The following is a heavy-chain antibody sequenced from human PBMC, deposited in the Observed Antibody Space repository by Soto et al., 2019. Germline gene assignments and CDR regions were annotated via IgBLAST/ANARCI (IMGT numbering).Heavy chain of an antibody. D-gene: IGHD1-20*01. CDR1: GASVSSPTHY. CDR3: ARTRDNNINYYYALDV. J-gene: IGHJ6*02. CDR2: VYYSGIT. Sequence: SETLSLTCTVSGASVSSPTHYWNWIRQSPGKGLEWIGFVYYSGITNYSPSPKSRVTISLDTSKDQFSLRLTSVTAADTAVYYCARTRDNNINYYYALDVWGQGTTVTVSS. V-gene: IGHV4-61*01.